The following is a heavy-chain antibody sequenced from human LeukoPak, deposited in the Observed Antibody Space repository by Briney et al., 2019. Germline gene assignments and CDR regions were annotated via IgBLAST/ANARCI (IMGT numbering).Heavy chain of an antibody. CDR2: INSDGSST. Sequence: GGSLRLSCAASGFTFSSYWMHWVRHAPGKGLVWVSRINSDGSSTSYADSVKGRFTISRDNAKNTLYLQMNSLRAEDTAVYYCARRGIYLGYFDYWGQGTLVTVSS. V-gene: IGHV3-74*01. D-gene: IGHD3-16*01. J-gene: IGHJ4*02. CDR1: GFTFSSYW. CDR3: ARRGIYLGYFDY.